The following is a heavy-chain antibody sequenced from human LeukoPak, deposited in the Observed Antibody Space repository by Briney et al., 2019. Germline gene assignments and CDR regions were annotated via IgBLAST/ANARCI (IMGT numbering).Heavy chain of an antibody. CDR2: IKQDGGVK. J-gene: IGHJ4*02. D-gene: IGHD3-10*01. CDR3: ARDVRGFGEFDY. Sequence: GGPLRLSCAASGFTSSNYWMNWVRRAPGKGLEWVANIKQDGGVKNYVDSVKGRFTISRDNAKNSLYLQMNSLRVEDTAIYYCARDVRGFGEFDYWGQGTLVTVSS. V-gene: IGHV3-7*03. CDR1: GFTSSNYW.